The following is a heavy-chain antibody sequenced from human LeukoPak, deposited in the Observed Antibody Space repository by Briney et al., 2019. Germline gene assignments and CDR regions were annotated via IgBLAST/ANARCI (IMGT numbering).Heavy chain of an antibody. CDR1: GGSVSTYY. CDR3: ARAGSGWSFDY. D-gene: IGHD6-19*01. V-gene: IGHV4-59*02. J-gene: IGHJ4*02. Sequence: SETLSLTCTVSGGSVSTYYWSWIRQPPGKELEWIGYVSHSGNTNCNPSLTSRLTMSLGTSKNHFSLMLSSVNAADTAVYYCARAGSGWSFDYWGQGSLVTVSS. CDR2: VSHSGNT.